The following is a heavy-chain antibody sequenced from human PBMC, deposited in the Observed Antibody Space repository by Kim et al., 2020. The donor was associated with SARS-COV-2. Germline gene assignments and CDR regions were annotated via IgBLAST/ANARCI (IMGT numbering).Heavy chain of an antibody. CDR3: ARLGYSSSSYFGMDV. CDR1: GFTFSTYW. CDR2: IKHDGSEK. D-gene: IGHD6-6*01. V-gene: IGHV3-7*01. Sequence: GGSLRLSCAASGFTFSTYWMTWVRKTPEKGLEWVATIKHDGSEKQYVDSVKGRFTISRDNAKNSLYLQMNSLRAEDTAMYYCARLGYSSSSYFGMDVWGQGTTVTVSS. J-gene: IGHJ6*02.